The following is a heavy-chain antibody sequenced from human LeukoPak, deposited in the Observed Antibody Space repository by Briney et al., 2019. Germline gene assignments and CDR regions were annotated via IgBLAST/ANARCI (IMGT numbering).Heavy chain of an antibody. J-gene: IGHJ4*02. D-gene: IGHD2-2*01. CDR3: ARVRCSLNSCSFDL. CDR2: ISATRTYI. Sequence: GGSLRLSCAASGFTFSNFVMNWVRQAPGKGLEWVSSISATRTYISYADSVKGRFTVSRDNTENTLYLQMNSLRVEDTAVYFCARVRCSLNSCSFDLSGQGALVTVSS. CDR1: GFTFSNFV. V-gene: IGHV3-21*01.